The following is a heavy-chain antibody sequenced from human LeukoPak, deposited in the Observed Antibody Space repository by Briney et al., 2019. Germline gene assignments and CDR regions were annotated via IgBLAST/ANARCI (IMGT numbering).Heavy chain of an antibody. J-gene: IGHJ4*02. D-gene: IGHD2-2*03. Sequence: RGSLRLSCAASGLTVSSNYMSWVRQAPGKGLEWVSVIYDGGSTYNADSVKGRFTISRDDSKNTVYLQMNSLRAEDTAVYYCASGYCGSTNCRRDYWGQGTLVTVSS. CDR3: ASGYCGSTNCRRDY. V-gene: IGHV3-53*01. CDR1: GLTVSSNY. CDR2: IYDGGST.